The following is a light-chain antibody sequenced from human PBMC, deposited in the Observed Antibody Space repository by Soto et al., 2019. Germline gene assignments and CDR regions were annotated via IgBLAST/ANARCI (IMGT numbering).Light chain of an antibody. V-gene: IGLV2-14*01. CDR2: EVS. J-gene: IGLJ1*01. Sequence: QSALTQPASVSGSPGQSITISCTGTGSDVGSYKYVSWYQQHPGKAPILIIFEVSNRPSGVSDRFSGSKSGNTASLTISGLQAEDEADYYCSSYTSISSLGVFGTGTKLTVL. CDR1: GSDVGSYKY. CDR3: SSYTSISSLGV.